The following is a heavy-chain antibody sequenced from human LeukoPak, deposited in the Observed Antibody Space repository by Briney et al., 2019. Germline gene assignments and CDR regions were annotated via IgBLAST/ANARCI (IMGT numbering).Heavy chain of an antibody. CDR3: AKDQGPYIVVVVAAIDY. CDR1: GFTFNTYS. V-gene: IGHV3-23*01. J-gene: IGHJ4*02. D-gene: IGHD2-15*01. CDR2: ISGSGGST. Sequence: GGSLRLSCEASGFTFNTYSMNWARQAPGKGLEWVSVISGSGGSTYYADSVKGRFTISRDNSKNTLYLQMNSLRAEDTAVYYCAKDQGPYIVVVVAAIDYWGQGTLVTVSS.